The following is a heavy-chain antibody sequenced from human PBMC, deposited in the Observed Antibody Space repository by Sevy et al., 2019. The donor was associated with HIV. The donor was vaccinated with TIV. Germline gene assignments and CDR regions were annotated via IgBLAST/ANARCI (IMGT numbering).Heavy chain of an antibody. CDR3: AKDGLHSGDFEYFDD. Sequence: GGSLRLSCAASGFTFSSYAMTWVRQAPGKGLDWVSSMTGSGSITYYGDSVKGRFTISRDNSKNTLYLQMNNLRVEDTALYYCAKDGLHSGDFEYFDDWGQGTLVTVSS. J-gene: IGHJ4*02. CDR2: MTGSGSIT. D-gene: IGHD2-21*02. CDR1: GFTFSSYA. V-gene: IGHV3-23*01.